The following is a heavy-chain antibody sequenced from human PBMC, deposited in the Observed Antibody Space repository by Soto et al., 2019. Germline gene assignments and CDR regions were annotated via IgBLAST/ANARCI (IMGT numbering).Heavy chain of an antibody. CDR2: IKSKTDGGTT. CDR1: VFTLSNAW. D-gene: IGHD3-3*01. Sequence: GSLRLSCASSVFTLSNAWMNWVRQAPGKGLEWVGRIKSKTDGGTTDYAAPVKGRFTISRDDSKNTLYLQMNSLKTEDTAVYYCTTDFWSGYYRSNYYYGMDVWGQGTTVTVSS. CDR3: TTDFWSGYYRSNYYYGMDV. V-gene: IGHV3-15*07. J-gene: IGHJ6*02.